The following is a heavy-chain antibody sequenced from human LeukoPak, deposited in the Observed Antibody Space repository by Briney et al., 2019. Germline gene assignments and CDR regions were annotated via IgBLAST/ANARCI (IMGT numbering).Heavy chain of an antibody. J-gene: IGHJ4*02. CDR3: ARALDYYDSSGYYWDY. CDR2: IYYSGST. CDR1: GGSISSYY. V-gene: IGHV4-59*12. D-gene: IGHD3-22*01. Sequence: PSETLSLTCTVSGGSISSYYWSWIRQPPGKGLEWIGHIYYSGSTDYNPSLKSRVTISVDTSKNQFSLKLSSVTAADTAVYYCARALDYYDSSGYYWDYWGQGTLVTVSS.